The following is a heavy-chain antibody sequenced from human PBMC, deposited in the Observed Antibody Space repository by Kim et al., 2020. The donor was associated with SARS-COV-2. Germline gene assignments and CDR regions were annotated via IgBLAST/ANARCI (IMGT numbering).Heavy chain of an antibody. CDR3: ASTPHHDNQVSLAQDY. V-gene: IGHV1-69*13. D-gene: IGHD3-9*01. CDR1: GGTFSSYA. CDR2: IIPIFGTA. Sequence: SVKVSCKASGGTFSSYAISWVRQAPGQGLEWMGGIIPIFGTANYAQKFQGRVTITADESTSTAYMELSSLRSEDTAVYYCASTPHHDNQVSLAQDYWGQGTLVTVSS. J-gene: IGHJ4*02.